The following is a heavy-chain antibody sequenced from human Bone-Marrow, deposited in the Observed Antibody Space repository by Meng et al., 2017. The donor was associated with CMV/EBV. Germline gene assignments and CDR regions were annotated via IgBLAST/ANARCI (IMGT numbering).Heavy chain of an antibody. J-gene: IGHJ6*02. Sequence: GGLRLSCAASGFTFSSYAMSWVRQAPGKGLEWISSISGGGDTIYYADSVYGRFTISRDNAENSLYLQMNSLRAEDTAIYYCARAMLPFRLRFVTYGMDVWGHGTTVTVSS. CDR1: GFTFSSYA. D-gene: IGHD3-3*01. V-gene: IGHV3-21*04. CDR2: ISGGGDTI. CDR3: ARAMLPFRLRFVTYGMDV.